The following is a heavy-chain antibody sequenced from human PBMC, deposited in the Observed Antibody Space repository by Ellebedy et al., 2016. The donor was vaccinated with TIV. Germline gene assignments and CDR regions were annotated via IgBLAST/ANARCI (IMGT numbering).Heavy chain of an antibody. CDR3: ARSGVQNSYGQIAAGFDY. CDR1: RYTFTGYY. V-gene: IGHV1-2*02. D-gene: IGHD5-18*01. J-gene: IGHJ4*02. Sequence: ASVKVSCKASRYTFTGYYMHWVRQPPAQGLEGMGWIHPNSGGTNYAQKFHGRVTITMDTSARTAYMELSSLRSEDTGVYYCARSGVQNSYGQIAAGFDYWGQGTLVTVSS. CDR2: IHPNSGGT.